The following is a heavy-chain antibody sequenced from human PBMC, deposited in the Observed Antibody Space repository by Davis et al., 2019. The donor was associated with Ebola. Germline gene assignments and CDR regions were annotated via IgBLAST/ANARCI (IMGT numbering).Heavy chain of an antibody. V-gene: IGHV2-5*01. Sequence: SGPTLVKPTQTLTLTCTFSGFSLSTSGVGVGWIRQPPGKALEWLALIYWNDDKRYSPSLKSRLTITKDTSKNQVVLTMTNMDPVDTATYYCAHHPGYSQKLGYFDYWGQGTLVTVSS. CDR2: IYWNDDK. CDR3: AHHPGYSQKLGYFDY. CDR1: GFSLSTSGVG. J-gene: IGHJ4*02. D-gene: IGHD5-18*01.